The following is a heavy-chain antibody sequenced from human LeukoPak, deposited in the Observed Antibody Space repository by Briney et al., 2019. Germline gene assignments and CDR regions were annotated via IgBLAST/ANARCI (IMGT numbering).Heavy chain of an antibody. CDR2: IYYSGST. V-gene: IGHV4-31*11. J-gene: IGHJ4*02. Sequence: SETLSLTCAVYGGSISSGGYYWSWIRQHPGKGLEWIGYIYYSGSTYYNPSLKSRVTISVDTSKNQFSLKLSSVTAADTAVYYCARFTHTGRAFDYWGQGTLVTVSS. D-gene: IGHD4-17*01. CDR1: GGSISSGGYY. CDR3: ARFTHTGRAFDY.